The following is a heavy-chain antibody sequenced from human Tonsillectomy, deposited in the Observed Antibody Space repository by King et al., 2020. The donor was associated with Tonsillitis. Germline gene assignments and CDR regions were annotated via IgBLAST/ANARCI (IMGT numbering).Heavy chain of an antibody. V-gene: IGHV4-31*03. CDR3: ASSPLYCSGGSCHTPVGH. Sequence: VQLQESGPGLVKPSQTLSLTCTVSGGSISSGGYYWSWNRQHPGKGLEWIGYIYYSGSTYYNPSLKSRVTISVDTSKNQFSLKLSSVTAADTAVYYCASSPLYCSGGSCHTPVGHWGQGTLVTVSS. CDR1: GGSISSGGYY. CDR2: IYYSGST. J-gene: IGHJ1*01. D-gene: IGHD2-15*01.